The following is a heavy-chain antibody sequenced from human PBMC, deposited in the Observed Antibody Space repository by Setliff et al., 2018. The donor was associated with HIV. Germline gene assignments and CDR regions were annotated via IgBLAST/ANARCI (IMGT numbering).Heavy chain of an antibody. Sequence: GASVKVSCKASGFTFTGYYIHWVRQAPGQGLECMGWITPNSGGTNYAQKFQGRVTMTRDTSISTAYMELSRLRSDDTAVYYCARDLGYSSSSGWFDPWGQGTLVTVSS. V-gene: IGHV1-2*02. CDR3: ARDLGYSSSSGWFDP. CDR1: GFTFTGYY. CDR2: ITPNSGGT. D-gene: IGHD6-6*01. J-gene: IGHJ5*02.